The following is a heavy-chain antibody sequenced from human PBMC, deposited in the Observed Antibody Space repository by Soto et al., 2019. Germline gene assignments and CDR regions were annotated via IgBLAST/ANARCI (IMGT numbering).Heavy chain of an antibody. D-gene: IGHD1-26*01. J-gene: IGHJ4*02. CDR2: ISYDGSNK. Sequence: QVQLVESGGGVVQPGRSLRLSCAASGFTCSSYAMHWVRQAPGKGLEWVAVISYDGSNKYYADSVKGRFTISRDNSKNTLYLQMNSLRAEDTAVYYSARRVGAITYYFDYRGQGTLVTVSS. CDR1: GFTCSSYA. CDR3: ARRVGAITYYFDY. V-gene: IGHV3-30-3*01.